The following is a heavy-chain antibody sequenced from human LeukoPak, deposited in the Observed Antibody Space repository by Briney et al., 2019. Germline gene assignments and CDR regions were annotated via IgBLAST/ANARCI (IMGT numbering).Heavy chain of an antibody. J-gene: IGHJ5*02. CDR2: ISAYNGNT. CDR1: VYTFISYV. Sequence: ASVKVSCKASVYTFISYVISGVRQAPVQGREWMGWISAYNGNTNYAQKLQGRVTMTTDTSTSTAYMELRSLRSDDTAVYYCARDRKITIFGVVRNWFDPWGQGALVTVSS. CDR3: ARDRKITIFGVVRNWFDP. V-gene: IGHV1-18*01. D-gene: IGHD3-3*01.